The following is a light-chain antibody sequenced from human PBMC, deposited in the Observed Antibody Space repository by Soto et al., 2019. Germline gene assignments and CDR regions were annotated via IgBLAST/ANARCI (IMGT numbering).Light chain of an antibody. CDR1: SGHSSYA. J-gene: IGLJ2*01. Sequence: QPVLTQSPSASASLGASVKLTCTLNSGHSSYAIAWHQQQPEKGPRYLMKLNSDGSHSKGDGIPDRFSGSSSGAERYLTISSLPSEDEADYYCQTWGTGIQVFGGGTKLTVL. V-gene: IGLV4-69*01. CDR2: LNSDGSH. CDR3: QTWGTGIQV.